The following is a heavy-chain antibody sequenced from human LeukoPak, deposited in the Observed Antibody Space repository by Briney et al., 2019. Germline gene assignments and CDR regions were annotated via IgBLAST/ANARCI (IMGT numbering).Heavy chain of an antibody. Sequence: GGSLTLSCAASGFTFSSYSMNWIRQAPGKGLEWVSYITSSSSAIYYADSVKGRFTISRDNAKNSLYLQMNSLRDEDTAVYYCARESGYSGYDPLDYWGQGTLVTVSS. CDR2: ITSSSSAI. J-gene: IGHJ4*02. CDR1: GFTFSSYS. D-gene: IGHD5-12*01. CDR3: ARESGYSGYDPLDY. V-gene: IGHV3-48*02.